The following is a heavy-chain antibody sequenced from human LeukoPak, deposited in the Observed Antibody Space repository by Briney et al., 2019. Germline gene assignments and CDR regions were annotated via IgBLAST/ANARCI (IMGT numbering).Heavy chain of an antibody. CDR2: ISWNSGSI. D-gene: IGHD6-13*01. V-gene: IGHV3-9*01. J-gene: IGHJ4*02. CDR3: AKDMAYSSSWYYFDY. CDR1: GFTFDDYA. Sequence: GRSLRHSCAASGFTFDDYAMHWVRQAPGKGLEWVSGISWNSGSIGYADSVKGRFTISRDNAKNSLYLQMNSLRAEDTALYYCAKDMAYSSSWYYFDYWGQGTLVTVSS.